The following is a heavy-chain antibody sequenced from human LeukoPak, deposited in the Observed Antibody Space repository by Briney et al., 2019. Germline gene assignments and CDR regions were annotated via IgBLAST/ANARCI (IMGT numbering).Heavy chain of an antibody. V-gene: IGHV3-7*01. CDR3: ARLAYDFWSGYNYYYYMDV. D-gene: IGHD3-3*01. Sequence: PGGSLRLSCAASGFTFSDYAMHWVRQAPGKGLEWVANIKQDGSEKYYVDSVKGRFTISRDNAKNSLYLQMNSLRAEDTAVYYCARLAYDFWSGYNYYYYMDVWGKGTTVTVSS. CDR2: IKQDGSEK. J-gene: IGHJ6*03. CDR1: GFTFSDYA.